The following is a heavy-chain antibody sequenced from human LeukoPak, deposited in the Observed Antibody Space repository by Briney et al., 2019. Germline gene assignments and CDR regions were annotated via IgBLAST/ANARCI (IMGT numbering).Heavy chain of an antibody. CDR3: ARDPGITSSGGFDP. D-gene: IGHD3-3*01. CDR2: IFYTGNA. V-gene: IGHV4-39*07. Sequence: KSSETLSLTCTVSGGSIGSSGYYWGWIRQPPGKGLEWIGNIFYTGNAYYNPSLQSRVTISVDTPKNQLSLRLNSVTAADTAVYFCARDPGITSSGGFDPWGQGTLVTVSS. CDR1: GGSIGSSGYY. J-gene: IGHJ5*02.